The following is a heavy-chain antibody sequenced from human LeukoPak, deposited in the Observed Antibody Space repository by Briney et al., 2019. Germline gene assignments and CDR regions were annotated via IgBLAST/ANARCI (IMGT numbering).Heavy chain of an antibody. D-gene: IGHD6-6*01. CDR2: ISSSSSYI. J-gene: IGHJ4*02. CDR3: ARDQEYSSSPYFDY. Sequence: GGSLRLSCAASGFTFSSCTMNWVHQAPGKGLEWVSFISSSSSYIYYADSVKGRFTISRDNAKNSLYLQMNSLRAEDTAVYYCARDQEYSSSPYFDYWGQGTLVTVSS. V-gene: IGHV3-21*01. CDR1: GFTFSSCT.